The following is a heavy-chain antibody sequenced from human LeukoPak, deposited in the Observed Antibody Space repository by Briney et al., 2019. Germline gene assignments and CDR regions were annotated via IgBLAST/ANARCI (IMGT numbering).Heavy chain of an antibody. V-gene: IGHV1-69*13. D-gene: IGHD2-2*01. CDR3: VFTSDIVVVPAAMRDY. J-gene: IGHJ4*02. Sequence: ASVKVSCKASGGTFSSYAISWVRQAPGQGLEWMGGIIPIFGTANYAQKFQGRVTITADESTSTAYMELSSLRSEDTAVYYCVFTSDIVVVPAAMRDYWGQGTLVTVSS. CDR1: GGTFSSYA. CDR2: IIPIFGTA.